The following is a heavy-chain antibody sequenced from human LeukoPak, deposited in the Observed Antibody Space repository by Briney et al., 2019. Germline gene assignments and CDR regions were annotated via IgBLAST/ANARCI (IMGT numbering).Heavy chain of an antibody. V-gene: IGHV4-34*01. CDR3: ARDAVVYDSSGFDY. D-gene: IGHD3-22*01. J-gene: IGHJ4*02. CDR2: INHSGST. Sequence: PSETLSLTCAVYGGSFSGYYWSWIRQPPGKGLERIGEINHSGSTNYNPSLKSRVTISVDTSKNQFSLKLSSVTAADTAVYYCARDAVVYDSSGFDYWGQGTLVTVSS. CDR1: GGSFSGYY.